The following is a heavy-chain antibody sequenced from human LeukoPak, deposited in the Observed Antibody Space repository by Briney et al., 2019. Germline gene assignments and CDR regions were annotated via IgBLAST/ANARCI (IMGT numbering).Heavy chain of an antibody. J-gene: IGHJ4*02. CDR3: ARAYYDYVWGSYRYRYFDY. CDR2: IYYSGST. CDR1: GCSISSYY. D-gene: IGHD3-16*02. V-gene: IGHV4-59*01. Sequence: PSETLSLTCTVSGCSISSYYWSWIRQPPGKGLEWIGYIYYSGSTNYNPSLKSRVTISVDTSKNQFSLKLSSVTAADTAVYYCARAYYDYVWGSYRYRYFDYWGQGTLVTVSS.